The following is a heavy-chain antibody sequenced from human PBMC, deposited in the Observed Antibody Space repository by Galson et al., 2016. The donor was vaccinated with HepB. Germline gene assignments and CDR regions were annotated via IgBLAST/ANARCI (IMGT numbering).Heavy chain of an antibody. D-gene: IGHD5-12*01. CDR2: IFHTGSA. Sequence: ETLSLTCSVFGGSISSYNWWTWVRQSPGKGLEWIGDIFHTGSANYNPSLKSRVTISMDKSKRQVSLTMKSVTAADTAVYYCARGYNAYDFAAPYYFDFWGQGTLVTVSS. V-gene: IGHV4-4*02. CDR1: GGSISSYNW. CDR3: ARGYNAYDFAAPYYFDF. J-gene: IGHJ4*02.